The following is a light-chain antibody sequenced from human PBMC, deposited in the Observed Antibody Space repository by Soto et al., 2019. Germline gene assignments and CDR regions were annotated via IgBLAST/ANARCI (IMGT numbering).Light chain of an antibody. CDR1: SSNMGSNY. V-gene: IGLV1-47*01. CDR2: RNN. CDR3: AAWDDSLSGPWV. Sequence: QSVLAQPPSASGTPGQRVTISCSGSSSNMGSNYVYWYQQLPGTAPKLLIYRNNQRPSGVPDRFSGSKSGTSASLAISGLRSEDEADYYCAAWDDSLSGPWVFGGGTKVPVL. J-gene: IGLJ3*02.